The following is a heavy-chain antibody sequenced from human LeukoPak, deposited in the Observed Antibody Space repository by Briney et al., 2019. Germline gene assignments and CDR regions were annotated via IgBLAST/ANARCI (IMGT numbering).Heavy chain of an antibody. CDR1: GFTFTNAW. CDR2: IKSKTDGETT. Sequence: GGSLRLSCVDSGFTFTNAWMSWVRQAPGKGLEWIGRIKSKTDGETTNYAEPVRGRFTISRDDSKSTVYLQMNSLKIEDTAVYYCTTDLGTYYHGSQRLIPIDYWGQGTLVTVSS. D-gene: IGHD3-10*01. V-gene: IGHV3-15*01. CDR3: TTDLGTYYHGSQRLIPIDY. J-gene: IGHJ4*02.